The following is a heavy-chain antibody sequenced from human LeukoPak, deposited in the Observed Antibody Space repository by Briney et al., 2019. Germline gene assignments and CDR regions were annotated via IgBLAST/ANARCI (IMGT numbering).Heavy chain of an antibody. Sequence: PGGSLRLSCAASGFTFSSYGMNWVRQAPGKGLEWVSYISTSSSTIYYADSVKGRFTISRDNAKNSLYLQMNSLRAEDTAVYYCARSYYYGSGSYSPVDYWGQGTLVTVSS. D-gene: IGHD3-10*01. CDR2: ISTSSSTI. J-gene: IGHJ4*02. V-gene: IGHV3-48*01. CDR3: ARSYYYGSGSYSPVDY. CDR1: GFTFSSYG.